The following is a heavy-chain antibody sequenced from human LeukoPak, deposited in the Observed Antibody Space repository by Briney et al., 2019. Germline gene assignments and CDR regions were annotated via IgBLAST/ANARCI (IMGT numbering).Heavy chain of an antibody. CDR3: ASEIENVDTGIEY. V-gene: IGHV1-69*02. CDR1: GGSFNSFN. CDR2: VIPILGMA. Sequence: SVKVSCKASGGSFNSFNINWVRQAPGQGLDWMGRVIPILGMANYAQKFQGRVKITADKSTTTAYMEQSSLRSEDTAVYFCASEIENVDTGIEYWGQGTLVTVSS. J-gene: IGHJ4*02. D-gene: IGHD5-18*01.